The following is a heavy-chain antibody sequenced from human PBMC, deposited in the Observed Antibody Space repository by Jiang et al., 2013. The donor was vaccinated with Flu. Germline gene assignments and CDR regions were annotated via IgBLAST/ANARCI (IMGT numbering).Heavy chain of an antibody. V-gene: IGHV4-39*01. CDR3: ARQWDGGNPEY. D-gene: IGHD4-23*01. J-gene: IGHJ4*02. CDR1: GGSISSSSYY. Sequence: LLKPSETLSLTCTVSGGSISSSSYYWGWIRQPPGKGLEWIGSIYYSGSTYYNPSLKSRVTISVDTSKNQFSLKLSSVTAADTAVYYCARQWDGGNPEYWGQGTLVTVSS. CDR2: IYYSGST.